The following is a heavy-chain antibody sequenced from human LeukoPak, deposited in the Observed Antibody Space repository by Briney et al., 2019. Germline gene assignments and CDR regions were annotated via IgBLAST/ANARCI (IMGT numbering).Heavy chain of an antibody. Sequence: GASVKVSCTASGYTFTSYGISWVRQAPGQGLEWMGWISAYNGNTNSAQKLQGRVTMTTDKHTCKAYMELRSIRPEDTAVDYCARLGYCRSTSCYRRQPPYDYWRQGTLVTVSS. D-gene: IGHD2-2*02. J-gene: IGHJ4*02. CDR3: ARLGYCRSTSCYRRQPPYDY. CDR2: ISAYNGNT. V-gene: IGHV1-18*01. CDR1: GYTFTSYG.